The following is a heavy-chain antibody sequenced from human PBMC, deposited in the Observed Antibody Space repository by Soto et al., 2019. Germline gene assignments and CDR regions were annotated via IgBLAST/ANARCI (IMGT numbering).Heavy chain of an antibody. Sequence: QVQLVESGGGVVQPGRSLRLSCAASGFTFSSYGMHWVRQAPGKGLEWVAVISYDGSNKYYADSVKGRFTISRDNSKNTLYLQMNSLRAEDTAVYYCAKFRDYGDYVLDYWGQGTLVTVSS. J-gene: IGHJ4*02. D-gene: IGHD4-17*01. CDR1: GFTFSSYG. V-gene: IGHV3-30*18. CDR3: AKFRDYGDYVLDY. CDR2: ISYDGSNK.